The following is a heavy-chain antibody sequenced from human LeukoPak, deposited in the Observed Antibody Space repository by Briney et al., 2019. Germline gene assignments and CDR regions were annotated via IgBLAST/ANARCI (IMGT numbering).Heavy chain of an antibody. CDR1: GFTFSSYG. CDR3: ASGRLVGAPDY. D-gene: IGHD1-26*01. V-gene: IGHV3-74*01. J-gene: IGHJ4*02. CDR2: ITSDGSGI. Sequence: GGSLRLSCAASGFTFSSYGMHWVRQAPGKGLVWVSRITSDGSGIGYADSVKGRFSTSRDNAKNTLYLQMNSLRAEDTAVYYCASGRLVGAPDYWGQGTLVTVSS.